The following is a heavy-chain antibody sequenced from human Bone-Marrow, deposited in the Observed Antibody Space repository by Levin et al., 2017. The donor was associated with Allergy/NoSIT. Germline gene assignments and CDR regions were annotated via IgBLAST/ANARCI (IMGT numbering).Heavy chain of an antibody. Sequence: GESLKISCAASGFTFSSYEMNWVRQAPGKGLEWVSYISSSGSTIYYADSVKGRFTISRDNAKNSLYLQMNSLRAEDTAVYYCAREGSSGWCRYDAFDIWGQGTMVTVSS. CDR2: ISSSGSTI. J-gene: IGHJ3*02. CDR1: GFTFSSYE. CDR3: AREGSSGWCRYDAFDI. V-gene: IGHV3-48*03. D-gene: IGHD6-19*01.